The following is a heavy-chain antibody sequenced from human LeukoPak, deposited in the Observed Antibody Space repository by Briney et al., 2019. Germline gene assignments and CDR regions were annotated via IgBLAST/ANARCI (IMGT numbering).Heavy chain of an antibody. CDR2: IKEDEIEI. V-gene: IGHV3-7*01. J-gene: IGHJ5*02. CDR1: GFAFNSQT. CDR3: ARGGFRHFDP. D-gene: IGHD3-22*01. Sequence: GGFLRLSCAASGFAFNSQTMSWVRQAPGKGLEWVASIKEDEIEIHYVDSVEGRFTISRDNAKDSLYLQMNSLRVEDTAVYYCARGGFRHFDPWGQGTLVTVSS.